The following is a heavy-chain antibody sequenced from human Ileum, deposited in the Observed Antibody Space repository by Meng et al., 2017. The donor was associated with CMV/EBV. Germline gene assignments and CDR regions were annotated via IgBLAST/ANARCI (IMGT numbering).Heavy chain of an antibody. V-gene: IGHV1-18*03. CDR2: ISAYNGNT. Sequence: VSAKVSCKASGYTFTSYGFRWVRQAPGQGLEWTGWISAYNGNTNYAQKLQGRVAMITDTSTSTAYIGLRSLRSDDMTVYYCARTRIVRMVSYGMDVWGQGTTVTVSS. J-gene: IGHJ6*02. D-gene: IGHD2-8*01. CDR3: ARTRIVRMVSYGMDV. CDR1: GYTFTSYG.